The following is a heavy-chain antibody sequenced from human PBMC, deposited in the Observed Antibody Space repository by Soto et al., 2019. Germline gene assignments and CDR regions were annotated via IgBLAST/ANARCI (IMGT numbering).Heavy chain of an antibody. CDR1: GGTFSSYA. V-gene: IGHV1-69*01. J-gene: IGHJ6*02. CDR3: ARADCSGGSCYSDYYYYCGMDV. D-gene: IGHD2-15*01. Sequence: QVQLVQSGAEVKKPGSSVKVSCKASGGTFSSYAISWVRQAPGQGLEWMGGIIPIFGTANYAQKFQGRVTITADESTSTAYMELSSLRSEDTAVYYCARADCSGGSCYSDYYYYCGMDVWGQGTTVTVSS. CDR2: IIPIFGTA.